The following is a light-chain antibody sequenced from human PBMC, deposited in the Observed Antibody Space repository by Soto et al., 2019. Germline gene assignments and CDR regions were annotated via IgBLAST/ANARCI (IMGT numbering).Light chain of an antibody. CDR3: QQYGSSPVT. CDR1: QSVSSSY. Sequence: EIVLTQSPGTLSLSPGERATLSCRASQSVSSSYLAWYQQKPGQAPRLLIYGASSRATGIPDRFSGSGSGTDYTLTISRLEPEDFAVYYCQQYGSSPVTFGQGTKLEIK. J-gene: IGKJ2*01. V-gene: IGKV3-20*01. CDR2: GAS.